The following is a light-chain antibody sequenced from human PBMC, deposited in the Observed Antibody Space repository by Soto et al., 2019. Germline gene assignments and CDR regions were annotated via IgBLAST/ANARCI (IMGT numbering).Light chain of an antibody. CDR1: SSDVGGYNY. CDR2: DVS. J-gene: IGLJ1*01. CDR3: SSYTSSSIL. V-gene: IGLV2-14*01. Sequence: QSALTQPASVSGSPGQSITISCTGTSSDVGGYNYVSWYQQHPGRAPKLMIYDVSNRPSGVSNRFSGSKSDNTASLTISGLLAEDEADYYCSSYTSSSILFGTGTKVTVL.